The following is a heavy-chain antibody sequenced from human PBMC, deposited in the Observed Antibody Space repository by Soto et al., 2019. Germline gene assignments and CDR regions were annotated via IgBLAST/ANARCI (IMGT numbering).Heavy chain of an antibody. V-gene: IGHV3-7*03. CDR3: ARKGXLPYYDFWSGYTAYFDY. CDR2: IKQDGSEK. D-gene: IGHD3-3*01. J-gene: IGHJ4*02. CDR1: GFTFSSYW. Sequence: GGSLRLSCAASGFTFSSYWMSWVRQAPGKGLEWVANIKQDGSEKYYVDSVKGRFTISRDNAKNSLYLQMNSLRAEDTAVYYCARKGXLPYYDFWSGYTAYFDYWGQGTLVTVSS.